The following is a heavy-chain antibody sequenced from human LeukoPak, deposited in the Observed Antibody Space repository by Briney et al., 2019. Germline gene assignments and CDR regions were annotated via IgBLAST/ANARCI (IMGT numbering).Heavy chain of an antibody. CDR3: AKTTVTTFIGAFDI. D-gene: IGHD4-17*01. CDR1: GGSVSSGSYY. V-gene: IGHV4-61*01. J-gene: IGHJ3*02. CDR2: IYYSGST. Sequence: SETLSLTCTVSGGSVSSGSYYWSWIRQPPGKGLEWIGYIYYSGSTNYNPSLKSRVTISVDTSKNQFSLKLSSVTAADTAVYYCAKTTVTTFIGAFDIWGQGTMVTVSS.